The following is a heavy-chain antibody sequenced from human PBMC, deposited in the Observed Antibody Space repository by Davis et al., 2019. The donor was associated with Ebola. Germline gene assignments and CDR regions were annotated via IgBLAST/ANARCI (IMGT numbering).Heavy chain of an antibody. CDR2: INSDGRRT. D-gene: IGHD3-3*01. V-gene: IGHV3-74*01. J-gene: IGHJ4*02. CDR3: AKDTSFTIFGVVIPSLFDY. Sequence: PGGSLRLSCAASGFTFSNYWFQWVRQVPGKGLAWVSRINSDGRRTGYADSVKGRFTISRDNSKNTLYLQMNRLRAEDTAVYYCAKDTSFTIFGVVIPSLFDYWGQGTLVTVSS. CDR1: GFTFSNYW.